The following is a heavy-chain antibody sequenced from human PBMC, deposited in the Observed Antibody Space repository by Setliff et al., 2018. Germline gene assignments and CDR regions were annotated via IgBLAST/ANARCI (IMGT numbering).Heavy chain of an antibody. D-gene: IGHD5-12*01. Sequence: PSETLSLTCAVSGFSITNGYYWGWIRQSPGRGLEWIANIFQSGITFYNPSLKSRATMSLDTSTNQFSLKLRSVTAADTAVYYCARLGGLLVATMPFDYWGQGIPVTVSS. J-gene: IGHJ4*02. CDR2: IFQSGIT. CDR1: GFSITNGYY. V-gene: IGHV4-38-2*01. CDR3: ARLGGLLVATMPFDY.